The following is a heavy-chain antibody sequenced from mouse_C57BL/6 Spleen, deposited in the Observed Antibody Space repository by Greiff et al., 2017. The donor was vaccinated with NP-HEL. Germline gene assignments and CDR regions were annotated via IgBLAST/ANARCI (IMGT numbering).Heavy chain of an antibody. J-gene: IGHJ4*01. CDR2: INPSSGYT. Sequence: QVQLKQSGAELAKPGASVKLSCKASGYTFTSYWMHWVKQRPGQGLEWIGYINPSSGYTKYNQKFKDKATLTADKSSSTAYMQLSSLTYEDSAVYYCARKALSSGYAMDYWGQGTSVTVSS. CDR3: ARKALSSGYAMDY. V-gene: IGHV1-7*01. D-gene: IGHD3-2*02. CDR1: GYTFTSYW.